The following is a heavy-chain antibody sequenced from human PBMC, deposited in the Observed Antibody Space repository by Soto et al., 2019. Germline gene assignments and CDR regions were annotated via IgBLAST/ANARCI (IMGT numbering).Heavy chain of an antibody. V-gene: IGHV3-33*01. CDR2: IWYDGSDK. CDR1: GCTFSTYG. Sequence: QVQVVESGGGVVQPGRALRLSCAASGCTFSTYGMHWVHQAQGKGLEWVAVIWYDGSDKYYADSVKGRFTISRDNSKNTLYLQMNSLRAEDTAVYYCARDAGWFDPWGQGTLVTVSS. CDR3: ARDAGWFDP. D-gene: IGHD3-10*01. J-gene: IGHJ5*02.